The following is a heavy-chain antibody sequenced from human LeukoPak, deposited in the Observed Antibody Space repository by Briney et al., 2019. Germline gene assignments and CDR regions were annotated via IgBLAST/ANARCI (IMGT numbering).Heavy chain of an antibody. V-gene: IGHV3-23*01. Sequence: GGSLRLSCAASGFTFSSYAMSWVRQAPGKGLEWVSAISGSGGITYYADSVKGRFTISRDNSKNTLFLQMNSLRAEDTAVYYCAKDHTPIPTSIYFDYWDQGTLVTVSS. CDR3: AKDHTPIPTSIYFDY. J-gene: IGHJ4*02. D-gene: IGHD3-9*01. CDR2: ISGSGGIT. CDR1: GFTFSSYA.